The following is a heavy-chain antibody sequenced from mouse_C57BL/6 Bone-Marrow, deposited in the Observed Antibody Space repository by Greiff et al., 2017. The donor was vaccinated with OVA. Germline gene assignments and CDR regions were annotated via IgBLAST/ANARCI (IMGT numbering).Heavy chain of an antibody. CDR3: ASSHWDGDY. CDR2: IHPNSGST. V-gene: IGHV1-64*01. CDR1: GYTFTSYW. J-gene: IGHJ2*01. Sequence: QVQLQQPGAELVKPGASVKLSCKASGYTFTSYWMHWVKQRPGQGLEWIGMIHPNSGSTNYNEKFKSKATLTVDKSSSTAYMQISSLTSEDSAVYYCASSHWDGDYWGQGTTLTVSS. D-gene: IGHD4-1*01.